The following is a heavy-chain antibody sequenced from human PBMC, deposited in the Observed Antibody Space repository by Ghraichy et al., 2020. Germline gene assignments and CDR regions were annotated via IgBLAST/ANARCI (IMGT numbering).Heavy chain of an antibody. CDR3: AGGSGKTPGY. CDR1: GGSISRYY. CDR2: MYYSGTT. D-gene: IGHD3-10*01. J-gene: IGHJ4*02. V-gene: IGHV4-59*08. Sequence: TLSLTCTVSGGSISRYYWSWIRQTPGRGLEWIGYMYYSGTTNYNPSLKSRVTISVDTSKNQFSLKLSSVTAADTAVYYCAGGSGKTPGYWGQGTLVTVSS.